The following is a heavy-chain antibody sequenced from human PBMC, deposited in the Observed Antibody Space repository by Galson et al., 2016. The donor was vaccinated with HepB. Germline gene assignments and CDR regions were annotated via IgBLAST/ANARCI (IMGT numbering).Heavy chain of an antibody. CDR1: GGSLSGHY. CDR2: ISHSGST. D-gene: IGHD5-12*01. J-gene: IGHJ6*04. V-gene: IGHV4-34*01. CDR3: TRVGYNGYDFGGMDV. Sequence: ETLSLTCAANGGSLSGHYWGWVRQPPGMGLEWIGEISHSGSTHYNPALKSRVILSVDTSKNQFSLKLTSVTAADTAVYFGTRVGYNGYDFGGMDVWDKGTTVTVSS.